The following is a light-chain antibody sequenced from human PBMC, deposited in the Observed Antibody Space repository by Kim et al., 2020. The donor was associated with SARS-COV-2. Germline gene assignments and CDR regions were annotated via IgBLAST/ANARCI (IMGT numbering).Light chain of an antibody. J-gene: IGLJ2*01. CDR2: YDS. V-gene: IGLV3-21*04. Sequence: SYELTQLPSVSVAPGKTARITCGGNNIGSERVHWYQQKPGQAPVLVIYYDSDRPSGIPERFSGSNSGNTATLTISRVEAGDEADYYCQVWDSSSDHVVFGGGTQLTVL. CDR3: QVWDSSSDHVV. CDR1: NIGSER.